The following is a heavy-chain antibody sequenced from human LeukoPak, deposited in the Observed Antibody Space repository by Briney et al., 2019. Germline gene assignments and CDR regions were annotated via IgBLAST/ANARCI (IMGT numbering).Heavy chain of an antibody. CDR3: VTSRGNFWDAFDI. Sequence: SETLSLTCTVSGGSLSSYYWSWMRQPPGRGLEWVGYVFYSGTTNHNPSLKSRVTISKDMSKNQFSLKLSSVTAADTAVHYCVTSRGNFWDAFDIWGQGTMVTVSS. CDR1: GGSLSSYY. J-gene: IGHJ3*02. V-gene: IGHV4-59*08. D-gene: IGHD1-1*01. CDR2: VFYSGTT.